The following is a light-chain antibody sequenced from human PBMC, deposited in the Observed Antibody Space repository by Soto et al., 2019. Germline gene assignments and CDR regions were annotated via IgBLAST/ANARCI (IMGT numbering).Light chain of an antibody. V-gene: IGLV2-14*01. Sequence: QSVLTQPASVSASPGQSITISCTGTSSDVGGYDCVSWYQQHPGKAPKLMIYEVSNRPSGVSNRFTGSKSGDTASLTISGLLGEDEADYYCSSYTSSSTYVFGTGTKVTVL. CDR2: EVS. J-gene: IGLJ1*01. CDR1: SSDVGGYDC. CDR3: SSYTSSSTYV.